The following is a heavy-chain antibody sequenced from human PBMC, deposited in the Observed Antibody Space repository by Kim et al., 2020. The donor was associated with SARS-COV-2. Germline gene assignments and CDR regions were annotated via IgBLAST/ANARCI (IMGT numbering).Heavy chain of an antibody. CDR3: ARGGEYSSGLFDC. CDR1: GGSISSGGYY. J-gene: IGHJ4*02. CDR2: IYYSGST. D-gene: IGHD3-22*01. V-gene: IGHV4-31*03. Sequence: SETLSLTCTVSGGSISSGGYYWSWIRQHPGKGLEWIGYIYYSGSTYYNPSLKSRVTISVDTSKNQISLKLSSVTAADTAVYYCARGGEYSSGLFDCWGQGTLVTVSS.